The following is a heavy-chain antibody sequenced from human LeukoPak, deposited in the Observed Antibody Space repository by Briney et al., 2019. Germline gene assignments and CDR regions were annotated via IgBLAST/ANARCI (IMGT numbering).Heavy chain of an antibody. J-gene: IGHJ4*02. CDR3: ARQGVRGQYLVHFDF. CDR2: IHNNGNT. D-gene: IGHD6-13*01. V-gene: IGHV4-59*08. CDR1: GFTFSNYA. Sequence: GSLRLSCAASGFTFSNYALNWIRQPPGKALEWIGYIHNNGNTYYNPSLKSRVTISLDTSKNQFSLKLRSVTAADTAVYYCARQGVRGQYLVHFDFWGRGTLVTVSS.